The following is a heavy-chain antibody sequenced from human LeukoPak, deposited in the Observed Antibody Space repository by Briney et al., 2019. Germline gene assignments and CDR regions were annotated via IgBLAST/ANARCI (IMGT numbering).Heavy chain of an antibody. CDR2: IRYDGSNK. J-gene: IGHJ4*02. CDR3: ARDQGIAVAGTSGFDY. V-gene: IGHV3-30*02. Sequence: PGGSLRLSCAASGFTFSSYGMHWVRQAPGKGLEWVAFIRYDGSNKYYADSVKGRFTISRDNSKNTLYLQMNSLRAEDTAVYYCARDQGIAVAGTSGFDYWGQGTLVTVSS. CDR1: GFTFSSYG. D-gene: IGHD6-19*01.